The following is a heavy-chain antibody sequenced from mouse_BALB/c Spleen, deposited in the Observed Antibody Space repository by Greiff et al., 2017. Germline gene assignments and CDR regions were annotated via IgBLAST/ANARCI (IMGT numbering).Heavy chain of an antibody. J-gene: IGHJ4*01. CDR3: ARHIGYDYAMDY. V-gene: IGHV5-12-2*01. CDR2: ISNGGGST. D-gene: IGHD2-14*01. CDR1: GFTFSSYT. Sequence: EVMLVDSGGGLVQPGGSLKLSCAASGFTFSSYTMSWVRQTPEKRLEWVAYISNGGGSTYYPDTVKGRFTISRDNAKNTLYLQMSSLKSEDTAMYYCARHIGYDYAMDYWGQGTSVTVSS.